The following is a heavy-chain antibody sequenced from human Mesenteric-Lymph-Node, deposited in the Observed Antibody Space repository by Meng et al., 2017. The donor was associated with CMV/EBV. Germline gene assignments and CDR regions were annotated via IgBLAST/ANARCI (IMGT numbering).Heavy chain of an antibody. V-gene: IGHV1-18*04. CDR1: GGTFSSYP. CDR2: ISAYNGNT. J-gene: IGHJ4*02. CDR3: AREYSQGYSSGGDY. Sequence: ASVKVSCKASGGTFSSYPISWVRQAPGQGLEWMGWISAYNGNTNYAQKLQGRVTMTTDTSTSTAYMALRSLRSDDTAVYYCAREYSQGYSSGGDYWGQGTLVTVSS. D-gene: IGHD6-19*01.